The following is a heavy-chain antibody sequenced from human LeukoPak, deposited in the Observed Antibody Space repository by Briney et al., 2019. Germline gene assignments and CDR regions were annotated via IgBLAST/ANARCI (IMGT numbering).Heavy chain of an antibody. J-gene: IGHJ4*02. V-gene: IGHV1-18*01. D-gene: IGHD6-13*01. CDR1: GYTFTSYG. CDR2: ISAYNGNT. Sequence: GASVKVSCKASGYTFTSYGISWVRQAPGQGLEWMGWISAYNGNTNYAQKLQGRVTMTTDTSTSTAYMELRSLRSDDTAVYYCARMNSSSWYSGGYFDYWGQGTLVTVSS. CDR3: ARMNSSSWYSGGYFDY.